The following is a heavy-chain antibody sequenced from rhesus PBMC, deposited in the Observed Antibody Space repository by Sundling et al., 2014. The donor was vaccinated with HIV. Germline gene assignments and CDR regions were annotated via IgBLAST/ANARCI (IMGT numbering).Heavy chain of an antibody. J-gene: IGHJ4*01. Sequence: QVQLQESGPAVVKPSETLSLTCAVSGGSISSSNWWSWIRQSPGKGLEWIGSIYGSRGSTEYNPSLKSRVTISKDTSKNQFSLKLSSVTAADTAVYYCASPWNSWSGFDFWGQGVLVTVSS. CDR3: ASPWNSWSGFDF. CDR2: IYGSRGST. D-gene: IGHD6-13*01. V-gene: IGHV4-93*01. CDR1: GGSISSSNW.